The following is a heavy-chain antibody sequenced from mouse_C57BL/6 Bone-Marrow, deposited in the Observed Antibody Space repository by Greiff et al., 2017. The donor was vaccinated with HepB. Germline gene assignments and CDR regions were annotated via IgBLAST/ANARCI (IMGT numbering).Heavy chain of an antibody. CDR3: TRRDGSSTRGFAY. CDR1: GFTFSDAW. V-gene: IGHV6-6*01. CDR2: IRNKANNHAT. J-gene: IGHJ3*01. Sequence: EVKLVESGGGLVQPGGSMKLSCAASGFTFSDAWMDWVRQSPEKGLEWVAEIRNKANNHATYYAESVKGRFTISRDDSKSSVYLQMNSLRAEDTGIYYCTRRDGSSTRGFAYWGQGTLVTVSA. D-gene: IGHD1-1*01.